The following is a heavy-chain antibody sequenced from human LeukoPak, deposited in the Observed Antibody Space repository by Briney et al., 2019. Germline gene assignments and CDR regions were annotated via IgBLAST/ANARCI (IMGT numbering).Heavy chain of an antibody. D-gene: IGHD4-17*01. CDR2: INPYSGGT. CDR1: GSTFIDYY. V-gene: IGHV1-2*02. Sequence: ASVKVSCKASGSTFIDYYIHWVRHAPGQGLEWVGWINPYSGGTNNAQKFQGRVTMTRDTSISTAYMELNSLRSDATAVYYCARLGLTVTSDIDWWGQGTLVTVSS. CDR3: ARLGLTVTSDIDW. J-gene: IGHJ4*02.